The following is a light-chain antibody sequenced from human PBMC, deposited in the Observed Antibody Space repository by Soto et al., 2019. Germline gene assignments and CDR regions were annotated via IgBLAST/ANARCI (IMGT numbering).Light chain of an antibody. J-gene: IGKJ4*02. Sequence: DIQMTQSPSSLSASLGDRVTITCRASQNINFYLNWFQQKQGKAPKVLIYAASSLQVGVPSRFSGSGSGTDFTLTISSLQPEDFATYFCQQSYNTPTFGGGTKVDIK. CDR2: AAS. CDR3: QQSYNTPT. CDR1: QNINFY. V-gene: IGKV1-39*01.